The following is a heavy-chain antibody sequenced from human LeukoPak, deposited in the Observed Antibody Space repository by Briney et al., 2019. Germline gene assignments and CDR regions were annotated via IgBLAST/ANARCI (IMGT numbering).Heavy chain of an antibody. CDR2: IYYSGST. CDR3: ARTTFDAYYYYGMDV. CDR1: GGSISSSSYY. Sequence: SETLSLTCTVSGGSISSSSYYWGWICQPPGKGLEWIGSIYYSGSTYYNPSLKSRVTISVDTSKNQFSLKLSSVTAADTAVYYCARTTFDAYYYYGMDVWGQGTTVTVSS. V-gene: IGHV4-39*01. D-gene: IGHD3-3*01. J-gene: IGHJ6*02.